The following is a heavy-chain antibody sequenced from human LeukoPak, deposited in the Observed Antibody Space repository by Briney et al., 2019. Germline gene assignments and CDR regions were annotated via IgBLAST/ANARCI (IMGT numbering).Heavy chain of an antibody. CDR3: ASGLAYNYAYTMGY. J-gene: IGHJ4*02. D-gene: IGHD5-18*01. Sequence: GRSLSPACALARLSFTSFWTRCVRQPPRKWLVWVSRVNSDVTNTGHADSGKGRFTISRDNAKNTLYLQMNSLRAEDTAVYYCASGLAYNYAYTMGYWGQGTLVTVS. V-gene: IGHV3-74*01. CDR1: RLSFTSFW. CDR2: VNSDVTNT.